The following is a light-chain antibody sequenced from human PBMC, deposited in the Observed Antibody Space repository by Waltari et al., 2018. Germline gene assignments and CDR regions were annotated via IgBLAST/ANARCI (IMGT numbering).Light chain of an antibody. J-gene: IGKJ4*01. CDR3: QQSHSAPLA. V-gene: IGKV1-39*01. Sequence: DIQMTQSPSSVSAPVGDRVTITCRASRAITNYVNWYQQRPGLAPKLLIYAASTLQGGVPTRFSGSGSGTDFTLTISSLQIEDFATYYCQQSHSAPLAFGGGTRLEI. CDR2: AAS. CDR1: RAITNY.